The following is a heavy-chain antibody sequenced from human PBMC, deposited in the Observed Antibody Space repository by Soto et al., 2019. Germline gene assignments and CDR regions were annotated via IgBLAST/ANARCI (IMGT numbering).Heavy chain of an antibody. CDR2: IYWDDDK. Sequence: QITLKESGPTLVRPAQTLTLTCDFSGFSLSTYDMGVSWIRQPPGHALEWLALIYWDDDKRYSPSLKDRLAIPKDTSSNQVVLTITNMDPGDTATYFCAHAGDYDLLTFDHWGPGTLVTGSS. D-gene: IGHD4-17*01. CDR3: AHAGDYDLLTFDH. J-gene: IGHJ4*02. CDR1: GFSLSTYDMG. V-gene: IGHV2-5*02.